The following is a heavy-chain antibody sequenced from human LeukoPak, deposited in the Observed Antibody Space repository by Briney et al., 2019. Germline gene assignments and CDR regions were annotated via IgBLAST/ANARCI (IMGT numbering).Heavy chain of an antibody. CDR1: GFIVSSNH. V-gene: IGHV3-53*01. CDR3: AKDPVLLWFGKDYYFDY. Sequence: PGGSLRLSCAASGFIVSSNHMSWVRQAPGKGLEWVSVISGGGITYYTDSVKGRFTISRDNSKNTLYLQMNSLRAEDTAVYYCAKDPVLLWFGKDYYFDYWGQGTLVTVSS. J-gene: IGHJ4*02. CDR2: ISGGGIT. D-gene: IGHD3-10*01.